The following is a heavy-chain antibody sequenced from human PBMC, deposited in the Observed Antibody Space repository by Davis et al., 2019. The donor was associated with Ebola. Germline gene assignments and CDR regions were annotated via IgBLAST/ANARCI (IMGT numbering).Heavy chain of an antibody. D-gene: IGHD3-10*01. CDR1: GGSISSSSYY. CDR2: IYYSGST. V-gene: IGHV4-39*01. CDR3: ARPRWFRELSFDY. J-gene: IGHJ4*02. Sequence: PSETLSLTCTVSGGSISSSSYYWGWIRQPPGKGLEWIGSIYYSGSTYYNPSLKSRVTISVDTSKNQFSLKLSSVTAADTAVYYCARPRWFRELSFDYWGQGTLVTVSS.